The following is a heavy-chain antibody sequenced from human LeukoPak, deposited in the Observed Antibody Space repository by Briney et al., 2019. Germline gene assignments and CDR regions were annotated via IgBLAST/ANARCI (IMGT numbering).Heavy chain of an antibody. V-gene: IGHV1-8*01. J-gene: IGHJ5*02. CDR3: ARGPNWGTRVRYNWFDP. Sequence: ASVKVSCKASGYTFTCYDINWVRQATGQGLEWMGWMNPNSGNTGYAQKFQGRVTMTRNTSISTAYMELSSLRSEDTAVYYCARGPNWGTRVRYNWFDPWGQGTLVTVSS. CDR2: MNPNSGNT. D-gene: IGHD3-16*01. CDR1: GYTFTCYD.